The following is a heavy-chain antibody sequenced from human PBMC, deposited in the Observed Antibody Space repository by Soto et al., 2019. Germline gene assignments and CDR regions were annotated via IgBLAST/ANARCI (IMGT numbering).Heavy chain of an antibody. CDR2: ISAYNGNT. J-gene: IGHJ4*02. V-gene: IGHV1-18*01. CDR3: XXXXXXXXXXXXXXDY. Sequence: QVQLVQSGAEVKKPGASVKVSCKASGYTFTSYGISWVRQAPGQGLEWLGWISAYNGNTNYARNLQGRVTVTADTXXXXXXXXXXXXXXXXXXXXXXXXXXXXXXXXXXXXDYWGQGTLVTVSS. CDR1: GYTFTSYG.